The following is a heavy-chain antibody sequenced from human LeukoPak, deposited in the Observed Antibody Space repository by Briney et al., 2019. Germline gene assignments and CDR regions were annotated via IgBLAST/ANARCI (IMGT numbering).Heavy chain of an antibody. CDR2: ISYDGSNK. Sequence: GGSLRLSCAASGFTFSSYAMHWVRQAPGKGLEWVAVISYDGSNKYYADSVKGRFTISRDNSKNTLYLQMNSLRAEDTAVYSCGRDYSNFLERGLDPWGQGNLVTVSS. J-gene: IGHJ5*02. D-gene: IGHD4-11*01. CDR3: GRDYSNFLERGLDP. V-gene: IGHV3-30*01. CDR1: GFTFSSYA.